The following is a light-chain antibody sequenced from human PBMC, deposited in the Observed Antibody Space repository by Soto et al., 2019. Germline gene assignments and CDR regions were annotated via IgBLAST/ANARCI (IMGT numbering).Light chain of an antibody. CDR3: AAWDASLGGFYV. V-gene: IGLV1-44*01. CDR2: SNN. J-gene: IGLJ1*01. CDR1: GSSIGSNT. Sequence: QTVVTQPPSASGTPGQRVTISCSGSGSSIGSNTVNWYQHLPGSAPKLLIYSNNHRPSGVPDRFSASKAGASASLAISGLQSEDEGDYYCAAWDASLGGFYVFGSGTKLTVL.